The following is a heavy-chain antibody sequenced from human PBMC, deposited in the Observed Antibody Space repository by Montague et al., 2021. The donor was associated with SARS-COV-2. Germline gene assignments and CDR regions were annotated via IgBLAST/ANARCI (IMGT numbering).Heavy chain of an antibody. CDR3: ARHTRGGQPFDF. Sequence: SETLSLTCTVSGGSISSNYWCWIRQPPPKGLEWIGEIYTYASTTYNTPLTRRVTISIDTSTTQYSLKLTSVTAADTAAYYCARHTRGGQPFDFWGQGTLVTVSS. J-gene: IGHJ4*02. CDR2: IYTYAST. D-gene: IGHD2-2*02. V-gene: IGHV4-4*07. CDR1: GGSISSNY.